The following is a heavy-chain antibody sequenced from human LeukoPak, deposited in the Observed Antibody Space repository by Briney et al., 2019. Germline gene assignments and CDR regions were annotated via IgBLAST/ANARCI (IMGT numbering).Heavy chain of an antibody. Sequence: PGGSLRLSCAASGFTFSNYGMTWGRQAPGKGLEWVSILSDSVGYTYYADSVKGRFTISRDNSNNMLYMQMNSLRAEDTAVYSCAKKAHYDDYAKYFDYWGQGTMVTVSS. CDR2: LSDSVGYT. CDR1: GFTFSNYG. V-gene: IGHV3-23*01. J-gene: IGHJ4*02. D-gene: IGHD4-17*01. CDR3: AKKAHYDDYAKYFDY.